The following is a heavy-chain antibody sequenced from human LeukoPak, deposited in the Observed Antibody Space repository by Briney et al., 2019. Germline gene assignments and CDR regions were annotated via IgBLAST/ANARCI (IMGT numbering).Heavy chain of an antibody. Sequence: SETLSLTSTDSRGSICSYYWSWIRQPPGEGLEWVVYIYYSGSINYDPSVKSRVTISVDTSKNQFSLKVSSVTAADTAVYYCARGNWYLDYWGQGTLVTVSS. V-gene: IGHV4-59*01. CDR3: ARGNWYLDY. D-gene: IGHD1-1*01. CDR1: RGSICSYY. CDR2: IYYSGSI. J-gene: IGHJ4*02.